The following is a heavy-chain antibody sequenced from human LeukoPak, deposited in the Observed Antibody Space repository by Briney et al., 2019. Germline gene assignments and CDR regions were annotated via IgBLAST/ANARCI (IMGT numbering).Heavy chain of an antibody. CDR2: ISASGGST. CDR1: GFTFSSSA. CDR3: ARDGEHSSSSFPGY. V-gene: IGHV3-23*01. Sequence: GGSLRLSCAASGFTFSSSAMSWVRQVPGKGLEWVSGISASGGSTYYADSVRGRFTISRDNSKNTLYLQMNSLRAEDTAVYYCARDGEHSSSSFPGYWGQGTLVTVSS. J-gene: IGHJ4*02. D-gene: IGHD6-6*01.